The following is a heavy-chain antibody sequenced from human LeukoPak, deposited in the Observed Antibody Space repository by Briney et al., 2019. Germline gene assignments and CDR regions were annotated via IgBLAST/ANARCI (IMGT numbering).Heavy chain of an antibody. CDR3: ARGRGYSYGPPDY. V-gene: IGHV4-4*02. Sequence: SETLSLTCAVSRGSISSSNWWSWLRQPPGKGLEWIGEIHHSGSTNYNPSLKSRVSISVDKSKNQFSLKLNSVTAADTAVYYCARGRGYSYGPPDYWGQGTLVTVSS. CDR2: IHHSGST. J-gene: IGHJ4*02. CDR1: RGSISSSNW. D-gene: IGHD5-18*01.